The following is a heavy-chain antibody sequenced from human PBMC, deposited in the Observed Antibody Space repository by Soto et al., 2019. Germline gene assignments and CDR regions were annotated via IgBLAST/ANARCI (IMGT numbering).Heavy chain of an antibody. V-gene: IGHV1-3*01. CDR2: INPDNGNT. Sequence: ASVKVSCKASGYTFTRYTMNWVRQAPGQRLEWMGWINPDNGNTKSSQKFQDRVIITRDTSASTAYMDLSSLRSEDTAVYYCARGIATGQLDPWGQGTLGTVSS. D-gene: IGHD2-15*01. CDR1: GYTFTRYT. J-gene: IGHJ5*02. CDR3: ARGIATGQLDP.